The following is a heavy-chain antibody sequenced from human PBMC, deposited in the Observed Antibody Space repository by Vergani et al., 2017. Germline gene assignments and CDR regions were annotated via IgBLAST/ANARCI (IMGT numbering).Heavy chain of an antibody. CDR2: INHSGST. CDR3: ATQSTDTLKNYYYGMDV. D-gene: IGHD2-15*01. CDR1: GGSFSGYY. Sequence: QVQLQQWGAGLLKPSETLSLTCAVYGGSFSGYYWSWIRQPPGKGLEWIGEINHSGSTNYNPSLKSRVTISADKSISTAYLQWSSLKASDTAMYYCATQSTDTLKNYYYGMDVWGQGP. J-gene: IGHJ6*02. V-gene: IGHV4-34*01.